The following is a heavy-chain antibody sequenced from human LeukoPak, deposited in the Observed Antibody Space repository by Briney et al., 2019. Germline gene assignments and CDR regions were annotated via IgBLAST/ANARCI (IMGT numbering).Heavy chain of an antibody. CDR3: ARDLIAVRPGWFDP. CDR1: GYTFTTYG. CDR2: ISAYNGNT. Sequence: ASVKVSCKPSGYTFTTYGISWVRQAPGQNLEWMGWISAYNGNTNYAQKFQGRVTMTTDTSTSTAYMELRSLRSDDTALYYCARDLIAVRPGWFDPWGKGTLVTVSS. D-gene: IGHD6-6*01. V-gene: IGHV1-18*01. J-gene: IGHJ5*02.